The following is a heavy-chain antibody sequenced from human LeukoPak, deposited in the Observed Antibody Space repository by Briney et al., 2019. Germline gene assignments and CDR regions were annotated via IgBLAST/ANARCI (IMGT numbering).Heavy chain of an antibody. D-gene: IGHD3-10*01. CDR3: AKGEVRGPTQYFQH. CDR2: IDGSGSHT. V-gene: IGHV3-23*01. J-gene: IGHJ1*01. Sequence: PGGSLRLSCAASGFTFSYYAMSWVRQAPGKGLEWVSAIDGSGSHTYYTDSVKGRFTISRDNSKNTLYLQMNSLRAEDTAVYYCAKGEVRGPTQYFQHWGQGTLVTVSS. CDR1: GFTFSYYA.